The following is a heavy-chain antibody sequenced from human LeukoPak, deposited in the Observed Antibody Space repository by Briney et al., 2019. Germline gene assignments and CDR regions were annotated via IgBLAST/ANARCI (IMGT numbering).Heavy chain of an antibody. CDR3: ARVTRSGSYYYYYGMDV. Sequence: PGESLRLSCAASGFTFSSSAISWIRQPPGKGLEWIGYIYYSGSTNYNPSLKSRVTISVDTSKNQFSLKLSSVTAADTAVYYCARVTRSGSYYYYYGMDVWGQGTTVTVSS. J-gene: IGHJ6*02. V-gene: IGHV4-59*01. CDR2: IYYSGST. D-gene: IGHD1-26*01. CDR1: GFTFSSSA.